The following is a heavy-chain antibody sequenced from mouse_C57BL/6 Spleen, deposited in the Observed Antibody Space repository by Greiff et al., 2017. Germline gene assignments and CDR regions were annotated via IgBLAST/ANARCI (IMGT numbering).Heavy chain of an antibody. J-gene: IGHJ1*03. D-gene: IGHD1-1*01. CDR1: GFSLTSYG. CDR2: IWSGGST. V-gene: IGHV2-2*01. Sequence: QVQLKESGPGLVQPSQSLSITCTVSGFSLTSYGVHWVRQSPGKGLEWLGVIWSGGSTDYNAAFISRLGISKDNSKSQVFFKMNSLQADDTAIYYGARIGTTVVALWYFDVWGTGTTVTVSS. CDR3: ARIGTTVVALWYFDV.